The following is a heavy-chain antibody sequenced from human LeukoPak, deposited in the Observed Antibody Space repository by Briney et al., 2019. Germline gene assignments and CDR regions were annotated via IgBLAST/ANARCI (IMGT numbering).Heavy chain of an antibody. CDR1: GGSISSSNW. V-gene: IGHV4-4*02. CDR3: AGGAVAGTGYFQH. Sequence: SGTLSLTCAVSGGSISSSNWWSWVRQPPGKGLEWIGEIYHSESTNYNPSLKSRVTISVDKSKNQFSLKLSSVTAADTAVYYCAGGAVAGTGYFQHWGQGTLVTVSS. J-gene: IGHJ1*01. D-gene: IGHD6-19*01. CDR2: IYHSEST.